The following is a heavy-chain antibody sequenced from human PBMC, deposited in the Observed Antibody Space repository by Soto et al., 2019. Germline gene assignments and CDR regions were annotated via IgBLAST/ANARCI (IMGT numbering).Heavy chain of an antibody. CDR1: GFTFSSYA. V-gene: IGHV3-23*01. CDR2: ISGSGGST. D-gene: IGHD4-17*01. Sequence: GGSLRLSCVASGFTFSSYAMSWVRQAPGKGLEWVSAISGSGGSTYYADSVKGRFTISRDNSKNTLYLQMNSLRAEDTAVYYCAKDRWYGDLGHDAFDIWGQGTMVTVSS. J-gene: IGHJ3*02. CDR3: AKDRWYGDLGHDAFDI.